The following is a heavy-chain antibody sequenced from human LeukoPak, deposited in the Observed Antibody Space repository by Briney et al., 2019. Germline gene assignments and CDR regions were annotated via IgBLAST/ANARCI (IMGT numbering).Heavy chain of an antibody. V-gene: IGHV1-2*02. D-gene: IGHD6-25*01. CDR3: ARELAGYSSDGGGFDY. Sequence: ASVKVSCKASGYTFTGYYMHWVRQAPGQGLEWMGWINPNSGGTNYAQKFQGRVTMTRDTSISTAYMELSRLRSDDTAVYYCARELAGYSSDGGGFDYRGQGTLVTVSS. CDR1: GYTFTGYY. CDR2: INPNSGGT. J-gene: IGHJ4*02.